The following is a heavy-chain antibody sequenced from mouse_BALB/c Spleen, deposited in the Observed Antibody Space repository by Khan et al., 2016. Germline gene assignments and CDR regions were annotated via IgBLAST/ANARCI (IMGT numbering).Heavy chain of an antibody. V-gene: IGHV9-2-1*01. CDR2: LNTETGEQ. J-gene: IGHJ3*01. Sequence: QIQLVQSGPELKKPGETVKISCKASGYTFTDYSMHWVKQAPGKGLKWMGWLNTETGEQTYADDFKGRFAFSLETSASTAYLQINNLKNEDTATCVCASFSTAWFAYWGPGTLVTVSA. CDR3: ASFSTAWFAY. CDR1: GYTFTDYS.